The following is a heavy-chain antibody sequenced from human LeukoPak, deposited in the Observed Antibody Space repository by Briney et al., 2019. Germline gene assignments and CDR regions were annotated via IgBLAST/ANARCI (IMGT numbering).Heavy chain of an antibody. J-gene: IGHJ5*02. Sequence: PSETLSLTCTVSGGSISSGAFYWSWIRQHPGKGLEWIGYIYYSGSTYYNPSPKSRVTISVDTSKNQFSLKLSSVTAADTAVYYCARSPGTTIFGLVFIDRFDPWGQGTLVTVSS. CDR3: ARSPGTTIFGLVFIDRFDP. D-gene: IGHD3-3*01. CDR2: IYYSGST. CDR1: GGSISSGAFY. V-gene: IGHV4-31*03.